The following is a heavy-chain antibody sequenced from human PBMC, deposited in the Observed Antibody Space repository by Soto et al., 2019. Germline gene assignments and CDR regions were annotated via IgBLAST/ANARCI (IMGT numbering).Heavy chain of an antibody. Sequence: QITLKESGPTLVKPTQTLTLTCTFSGFSLSSSRMAVGWIRQPPGKALEWLALIYWDDDKRYSPFLKSRLTHTKDHPKNQVVLTMSHMDPVDTARYYWAHIVVAGLGYYFDYWGQGTLVTVSS. CDR2: IYWDDDK. V-gene: IGHV2-5*02. CDR3: AHIVVAGLGYYFDY. CDR1: GFSLSSSRMA. D-gene: IGHD6-19*01. J-gene: IGHJ4*02.